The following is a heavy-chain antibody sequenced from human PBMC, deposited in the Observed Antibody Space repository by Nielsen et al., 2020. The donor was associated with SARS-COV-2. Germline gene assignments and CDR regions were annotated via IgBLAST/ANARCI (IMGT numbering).Heavy chain of an antibody. CDR3: ARDNGADGFNDALDK. J-gene: IGHJ3*02. CDR2: ISYNGGKT. V-gene: IGHV3-64*01. Sequence: GGSLRPSCTPSGSTSSTIEMNWVRQAQGKGLEYVSVISYNGGKTYYANPVKGRFTISRDNSKNTLYLHMGSVRAEEMAIYYCARDNGADGFNDALDKWGQGTMVTVSS. CDR1: GSTSSTIE. D-gene: IGHD2-8*01.